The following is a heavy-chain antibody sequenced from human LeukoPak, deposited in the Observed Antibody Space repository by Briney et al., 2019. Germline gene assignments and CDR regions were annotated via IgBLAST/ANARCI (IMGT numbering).Heavy chain of an antibody. CDR3: ARRMRGDSSGYYYFDY. CDR1: GGSISSYY. J-gene: IGHJ4*02. Sequence: PSETLSLTCTVSGGSISSYYWSWIRQPPGKGLEWIGYIYYSGSTNYNPSLKSRVTISVDTSKNQFSLKLSSVTAADTAVYYCARRMRGDSSGYYYFDYWGQGTLVTVSS. D-gene: IGHD3-22*01. V-gene: IGHV4-59*01. CDR2: IYYSGST.